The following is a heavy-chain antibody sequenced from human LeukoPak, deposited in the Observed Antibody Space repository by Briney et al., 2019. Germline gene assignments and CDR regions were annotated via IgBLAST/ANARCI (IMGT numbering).Heavy chain of an antibody. CDR1: GGTFSSYA. Sequence: GASVKVSCKASGGTFSSYAISWVRQAPGQGLEWMGRIIPIFGTANYAQKLQGRVTMTTDTSTSTAYMELRSLRSDDTAVYYCARGEWFGDVDYWGQGTLVTVSS. V-gene: IGHV1-69*05. D-gene: IGHD3-10*01. CDR3: ARGEWFGDVDY. CDR2: IIPIFGTA. J-gene: IGHJ4*02.